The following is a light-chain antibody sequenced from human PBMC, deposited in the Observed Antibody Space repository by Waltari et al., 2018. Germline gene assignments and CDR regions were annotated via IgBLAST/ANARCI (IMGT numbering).Light chain of an antibody. Sequence: SSELTQPPSVSVSPGQTATIACSADALAKQFVYWYQQKPGQAPVLVRFRGTSRPAGIRERCSGTGSGTTFTLTISGVQAEDEADYYCQSADNTGDYVLFGGGTKLTVL. CDR3: QSADNTGDYVL. CDR1: ALAKQF. CDR2: RGT. V-gene: IGLV3-25*03. J-gene: IGLJ3*02.